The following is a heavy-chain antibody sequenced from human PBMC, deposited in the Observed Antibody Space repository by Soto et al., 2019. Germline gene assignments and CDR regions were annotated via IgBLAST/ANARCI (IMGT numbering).Heavy chain of an antibody. CDR1: GFTLDDYA. Sequence: TGXSLKLSCAASGFTLDDYAIHWVRQAPGKGLEWVSGISWNSGSIGYADSVKGRFTISRDNAKNSLYLQMNSLRAEDTALYYCAKDHPMTPDAFDIWGQGTMVTVSS. J-gene: IGHJ3*02. CDR2: ISWNSGSI. V-gene: IGHV3-9*01. CDR3: AKDHPMTPDAFDI.